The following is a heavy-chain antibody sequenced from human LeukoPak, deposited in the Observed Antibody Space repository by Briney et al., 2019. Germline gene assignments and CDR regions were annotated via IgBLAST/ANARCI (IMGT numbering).Heavy chain of an antibody. D-gene: IGHD6-19*01. V-gene: IGHV1-2*02. CDR2: IDPNSGVT. CDR1: GYTFDGFF. J-gene: IGHJ5*02. Sequence: ASVKVSCKASGYTFDGFFMHWVRQAPGQGLEWMGWIDPNSGVTNYAQKFQDRVTLTRDTSISTAYMELTRLTSDDTALYYCARTLSSGWDRWGQGTLVTVSS. CDR3: ARTLSSGWDR.